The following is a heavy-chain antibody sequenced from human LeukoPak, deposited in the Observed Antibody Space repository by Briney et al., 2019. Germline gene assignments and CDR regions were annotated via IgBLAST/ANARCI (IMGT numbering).Heavy chain of an antibody. CDR2: IYYSGST. V-gene: IGHV4-59*01. D-gene: IGHD5-12*01. Sequence: PGGSLRLSCAASGFTFSIYAMSWVRQAPGKGLEWIGNIYYSGSTYYNPSLKSRVTISVDTSKNQFSLKLSSVTAADTAVYYCARVSGYDWASFYDYWGQGTLVTVSS. CDR1: GFTFSIYA. CDR3: ARVSGYDWASFYDY. J-gene: IGHJ4*02.